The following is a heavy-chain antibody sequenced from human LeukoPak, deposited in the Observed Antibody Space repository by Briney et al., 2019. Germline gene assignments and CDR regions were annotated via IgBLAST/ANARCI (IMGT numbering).Heavy chain of an antibody. Sequence: GGSLRLSCAASGFTFEINTMNWVRQAPGKGLEWVSSITSTSHLYYADSVRGRFTVSRDNAKNSLYLQMNSLRAEDTAVYYCARGDYDYVWGTSPDVWGQGTTVTVSS. CDR1: GFTFEINT. CDR3: ARGDYDYVWGTSPDV. D-gene: IGHD3-16*01. V-gene: IGHV3-21*01. CDR2: ITSTSHL. J-gene: IGHJ6*02.